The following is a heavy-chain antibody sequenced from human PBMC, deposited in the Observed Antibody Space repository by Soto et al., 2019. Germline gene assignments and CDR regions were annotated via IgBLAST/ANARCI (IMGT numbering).Heavy chain of an antibody. CDR2: INHTGST. CDR3: ATQAPYSSSPYYYYYLDV. CDR1: GGSFSGYY. D-gene: IGHD6-6*01. V-gene: IGHV4-34*01. Sequence: SETLSLTCAVYGGSFSGYYWSWIRQSPGKGLEWIGEINHTGSTNYNPSLKSRATISVDTSKNQFSLKLNSVTAADTAVFYCATQAPYSSSPYYYYYLDVWGKGTTVTVSS. J-gene: IGHJ6*03.